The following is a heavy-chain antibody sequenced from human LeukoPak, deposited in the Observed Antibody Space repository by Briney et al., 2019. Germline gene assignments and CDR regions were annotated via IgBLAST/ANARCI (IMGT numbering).Heavy chain of an antibody. J-gene: IGHJ4*02. CDR2: ITSGSTYI. V-gene: IGHV3-21*01. CDR3: ARSRAGVTGWDYFDY. Sequence: GSLRLSCAASGFTFNSYGMNWVRQAPGKGLEWVSSITSGSTYIYYADSVRGRFTISRDNAKNSLYLQMNSLRAEDTAAYYCARSRAGVTGWDYFDYWGRGTLVTVSS. D-gene: IGHD3-10*01. CDR1: GFTFNSYG.